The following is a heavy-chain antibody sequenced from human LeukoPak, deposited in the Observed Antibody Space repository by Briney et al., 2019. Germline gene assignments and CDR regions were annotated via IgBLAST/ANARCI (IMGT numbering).Heavy chain of an antibody. CDR3: ARGDSSGCPDY. CDR1: GFIF. CDR2: ISTSGNFK. V-gene: IGHV3-11*01. J-gene: IGHJ4*02. Sequence: GGSLRLSCAASGFIFMNWIRQAPGKGLEWVSYISTSGNFKNYADSVKGRFTISRDNAKNSLYLQMSSLRADDTAVYYCARGDSSGCPDYWGQGTLVTVSS. D-gene: IGHD3-22*01.